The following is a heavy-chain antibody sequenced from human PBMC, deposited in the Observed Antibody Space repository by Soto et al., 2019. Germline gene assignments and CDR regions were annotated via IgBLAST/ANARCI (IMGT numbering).Heavy chain of an antibody. D-gene: IGHD2-15*01. CDR3: AREGAEGRDNHPYPIAL. CDR1: GFTFSNYP. V-gene: IGHV3-23*01. J-gene: IGHJ1*01. CDR2: ISASGGLT. Sequence: LRLSCAASGFTFSNYPMKWVRQATGKGLEWVSDISASGGLTYYADSVKGRFTVSRDNSKHTFFLQMSGLRVEDTALYYCAREGAEGRDNHPYPIALRGQRTLVIVSS.